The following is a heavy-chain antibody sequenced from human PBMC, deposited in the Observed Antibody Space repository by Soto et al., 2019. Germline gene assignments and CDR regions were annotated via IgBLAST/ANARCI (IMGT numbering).Heavy chain of an antibody. J-gene: IGHJ5*02. CDR1: GYTFTRYT. V-gene: IGHV1-3*01. Sequence: ASVKVSCKASGYTFTRYTMNWVRQAPRQRLEWMGWINPDNGNTKSSQKFQDRVIITRDTSASTAYMDLSSLRSEDTAVYYCARGIATGQIDTWGQGTLVTVSS. CDR3: ARGIATGQIDT. D-gene: IGHD2-15*01. CDR2: INPDNGNT.